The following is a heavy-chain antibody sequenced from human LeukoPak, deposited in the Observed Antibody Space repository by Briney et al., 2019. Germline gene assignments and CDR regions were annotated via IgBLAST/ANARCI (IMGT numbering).Heavy chain of an antibody. J-gene: IGHJ6*03. Sequence: SETLSLTCAVYGGSFSGYYWSWIRQPPGKGLEWIGEINHSGSTNYNPSLKSRVTISVDTSKNQFSLKLSSVTAADTAVYYCAREPLRITIFGVAPRNYMDVWGKGTAVTVSS. V-gene: IGHV4-34*01. D-gene: IGHD3-3*01. CDR3: AREPLRITIFGVAPRNYMDV. CDR1: GGSFSGYY. CDR2: INHSGST.